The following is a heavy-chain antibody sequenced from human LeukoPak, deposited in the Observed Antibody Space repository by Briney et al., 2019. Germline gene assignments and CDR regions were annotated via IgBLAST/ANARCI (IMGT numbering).Heavy chain of an antibody. Sequence: GGSLRLSCAASGFTFSSYAMHWVRQAPGKGLGWVAVISYDGSNKYYVDSVKGRFTISRDNSKNTLYLQMNSLRAEDTAVYYCARTMVEAGGKWPYRAWREFDYWGQGTLVTVSS. V-gene: IGHV3-30-3*01. CDR1: GFTFSSYA. D-gene: IGHD2-15*01. J-gene: IGHJ4*02. CDR3: ARTMVEAGGKWPYRAWREFDY. CDR2: ISYDGSNK.